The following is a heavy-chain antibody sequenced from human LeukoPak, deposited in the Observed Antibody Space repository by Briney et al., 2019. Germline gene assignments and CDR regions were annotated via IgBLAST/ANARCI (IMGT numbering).Heavy chain of an antibody. CDR3: ARGVAAAGTDAFDI. Sequence: SETLSLTCAVYGGSFSGYYWSWIRQPPGKGLEGIGEINHSGSTNYNPSLKSRVTISVDTSKNQFSLKLSSVTAADTAVYYCARGVAAAGTDAFDIWGQGTMVTVSS. CDR1: GGSFSGYY. CDR2: INHSGST. D-gene: IGHD6-13*01. J-gene: IGHJ3*02. V-gene: IGHV4-34*01.